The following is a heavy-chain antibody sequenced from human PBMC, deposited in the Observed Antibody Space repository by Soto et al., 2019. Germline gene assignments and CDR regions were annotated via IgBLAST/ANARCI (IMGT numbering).Heavy chain of an antibody. CDR3: ARGLPDFWNTLGFDP. J-gene: IGHJ5*02. Sequence: QVQLQESGPGLVKPSQTLSLTCTVSGGSISSGDYYWSWIRQPPGKGLEWIGYIYYSGSTYYNPSLKSRVTISVDTSKNQFSLKLSSVTAADTAVYHCARGLPDFWNTLGFDPWGQGTLVTVSS. CDR1: GGSISSGDYY. V-gene: IGHV4-30-4*01. CDR2: IYYSGST. D-gene: IGHD3-3*01.